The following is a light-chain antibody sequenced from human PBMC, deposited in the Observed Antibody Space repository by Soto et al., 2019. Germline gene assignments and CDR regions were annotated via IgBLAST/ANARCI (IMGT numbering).Light chain of an antibody. J-gene: IGKJ4*01. Sequence: DLQMTQSPSTLSASVGDRVTITCRASQSISSWLAWYQQKPGKAPKLLIYDASSLESGVPSRFSGSGSGTEFTLTISSLQPDDFATYYCQQYNSYSLLTFGGGTKVEIK. CDR3: QQYNSYSLLT. CDR2: DAS. CDR1: QSISSW. V-gene: IGKV1-5*01.